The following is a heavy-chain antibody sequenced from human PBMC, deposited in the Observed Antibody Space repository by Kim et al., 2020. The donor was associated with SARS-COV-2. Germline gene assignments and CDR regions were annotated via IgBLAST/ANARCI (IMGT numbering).Heavy chain of an antibody. J-gene: IGHJ4*02. CDR2: INHSGST. D-gene: IGHD2-15*01. CDR3: ARGPRYGKWYYFDY. CDR1: GGSFSGYY. Sequence: SETLSLTCAVYGGSFSGYYWSWIRQPPGKGLEWIGEINHSGSTNYNPSLKSRVTISVDTSKNQFSLKLSSVTAADTAVYYCARGPRYGKWYYFDYWGQGTLVTVSS. V-gene: IGHV4-34*01.